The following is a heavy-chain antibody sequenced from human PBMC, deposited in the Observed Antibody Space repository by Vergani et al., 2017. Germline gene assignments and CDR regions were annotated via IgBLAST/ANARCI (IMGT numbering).Heavy chain of an antibody. Sequence: EVQLLESGGGLVQPGGSLRLSCAASGFTFSSYAMSWVRQAPGKGLEWVSAISGSGGSTYYADSVKGRFTISRDNSKNTLYLQMNSLRAEDTAVYYCARGARRKCSGGSCYSLDYWGQGTLVTVSS. D-gene: IGHD2-15*01. CDR3: ARGARRKCSGGSCYSLDY. CDR1: GFTFSSYA. CDR2: ISGSGGST. J-gene: IGHJ4*02. V-gene: IGHV3-23*01.